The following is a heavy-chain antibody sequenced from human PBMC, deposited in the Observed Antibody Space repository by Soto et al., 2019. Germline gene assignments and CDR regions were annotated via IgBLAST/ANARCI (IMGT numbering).Heavy chain of an antibody. J-gene: IGHJ5*02. CDR3: ARRAGSGYFNWFDP. V-gene: IGHV4-30-4*01. CDR2: IYYSGST. D-gene: IGHD3-22*01. Sequence: SETLSLTCTVSGGSISSGDYYWSLIRQPPGKGLEWIGYIYYSGSTSYNPSLKSRVTISLDTSKNQFSLKLSAVTAADTAVYYCARRAGSGYFNWFDPWGQGTLVTVS. CDR1: GGSISSGDYY.